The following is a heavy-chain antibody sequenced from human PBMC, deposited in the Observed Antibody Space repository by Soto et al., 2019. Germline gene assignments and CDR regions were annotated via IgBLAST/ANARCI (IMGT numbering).Heavy chain of an antibody. J-gene: IGHJ6*02. V-gene: IGHV3-33*01. D-gene: IGHD2-21*02. CDR2: IWYDGSNK. CDR3: ARGFPDCGGDCYLLYYYYGMDV. Sequence: QVQLVESGGGVVQPGRSLRLSCAASGFTFSSYGMHWVRQAPGKGLEWVAVIWYDGSNKYYADSVKGRFTISRDNSKNTLYLQMNSRRAEDTAVYYCARGFPDCGGDCYLLYYYYGMDVWGQGTTVTVSS. CDR1: GFTFSSYG.